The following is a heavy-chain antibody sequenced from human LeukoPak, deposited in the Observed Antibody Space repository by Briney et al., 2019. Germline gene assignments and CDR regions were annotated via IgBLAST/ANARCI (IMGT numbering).Heavy chain of an antibody. CDR1: GGSFSGYY. CDR2: INHSGST. Sequence: SETLSLTCAVYGGSFSGYYWSWNRQPPGKGLEWIGEINHSGSTNYNPSLKSRVTISVDTSKNQFSLKLSSVTAADTAVYYCARGAMVRTRFDYWGQGTLVTVSS. D-gene: IGHD3-10*01. V-gene: IGHV4-34*01. J-gene: IGHJ4*02. CDR3: ARGAMVRTRFDY.